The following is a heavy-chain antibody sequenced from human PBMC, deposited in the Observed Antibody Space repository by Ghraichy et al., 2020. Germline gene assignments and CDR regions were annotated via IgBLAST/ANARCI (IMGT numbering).Heavy chain of an antibody. CDR3: GKAHWGPYYNGMDV. V-gene: IGHV3-23*01. CDR1: GFTFSSNV. J-gene: IGHJ6*02. D-gene: IGHD7-27*01. Sequence: LSLTCVVSGFTFSSNVMRWVRQAPGKGLEWVSGISDSGGTTSYADSVKGRFTISRDNSKSTLYLQMNSLRGEDTAVDYWGKAHWGPYYNGMDVWGQGTTVTVSS. CDR2: ISDSGGTT.